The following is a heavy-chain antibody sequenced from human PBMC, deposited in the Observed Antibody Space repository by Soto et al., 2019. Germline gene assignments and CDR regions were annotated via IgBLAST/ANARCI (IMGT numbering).Heavy chain of an antibody. J-gene: IGHJ5*02. D-gene: IGHD3-10*01. Sequence: SETLSLTCTVSGGSISSGGYYWSWIRQHPGKGLEWIGYIYCSGSTYYNPSLKSRVTISVDTSKNQFSLKLSSVTAADTAVYYCAGSSGSPYNWFDPWGQGTLVTVSS. V-gene: IGHV4-31*03. CDR2: IYCSGST. CDR3: AGSSGSPYNWFDP. CDR1: GGSISSGGYY.